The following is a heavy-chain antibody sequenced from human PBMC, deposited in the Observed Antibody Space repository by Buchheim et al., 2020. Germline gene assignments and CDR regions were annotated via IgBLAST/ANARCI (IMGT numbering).Heavy chain of an antibody. V-gene: IGHV4-34*01. CDR3: ARVNSPSWIAAADDSFDY. CDR1: GGSFSGYY. Sequence: QVQLQQWGAGLLKPSETLSLTCAVYGGSFSGYYWSWIRQPPGKGLEWIGEINHSGSTNYNPSLKSRVTISVDTSKNQFSLKLSSVTAADTAVYYCARVNSPSWIAAADDSFDYWGQGTL. D-gene: IGHD6-13*01. CDR2: INHSGST. J-gene: IGHJ4*02.